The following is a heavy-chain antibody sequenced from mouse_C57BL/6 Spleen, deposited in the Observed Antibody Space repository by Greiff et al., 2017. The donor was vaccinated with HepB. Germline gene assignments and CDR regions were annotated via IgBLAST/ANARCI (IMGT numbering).Heavy chain of an antibody. V-gene: IGHV1-39*01. CDR3: ARSRIYYGNYVEYFDV. CDR1: GYSFTDYN. D-gene: IGHD2-1*01. J-gene: IGHJ1*03. Sequence: EVQLQQSGPELVKPGASVKISCKASGYSFTDYNMNWVKQSNGKSLEWIGVINPNYGTNSYNQKFKGKATLTVDQSSSTAYMQLNSLTSEDSAVYYCARSRIYYGNYVEYFDVWGTGTTVTVSS. CDR2: INPNYGTN.